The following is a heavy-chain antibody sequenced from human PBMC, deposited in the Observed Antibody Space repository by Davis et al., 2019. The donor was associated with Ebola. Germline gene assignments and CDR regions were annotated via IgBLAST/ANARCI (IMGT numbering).Heavy chain of an antibody. D-gene: IGHD4-17*01. CDR2: IKSDISYI. J-gene: IGHJ4*02. Sequence: GEPLKISCAASGFSFKSFDMNWVRQAPGGGLEWVASIKSDISYIHYAASVRGRFTVSRDNAKNSLYLQMTSLRVEDTAVYYCARKDFGDYAYSDYWGQGTLVTVSS. V-gene: IGHV3-21*01. CDR3: ARKDFGDYAYSDY. CDR1: GFSFKSFD.